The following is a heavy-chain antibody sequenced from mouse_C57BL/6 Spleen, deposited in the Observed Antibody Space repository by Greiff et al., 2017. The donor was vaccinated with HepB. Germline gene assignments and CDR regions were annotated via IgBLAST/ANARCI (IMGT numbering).Heavy chain of an antibody. CDR3: VRNYDVNYFDY. Sequence: EVQLVESGGGLVQPKGSLKLSCAASGFSFNTYAMNWVRQAPGKGLEWVARIRSKSNNYATYYADSVKDRFTISRDDSESMLYLQMNNLKTEDTAMYYCVRNYDVNYFDYWGQGTTLTVSS. J-gene: IGHJ2*01. CDR2: IRSKSNNYAT. CDR1: GFSFNTYA. D-gene: IGHD2-4*01. V-gene: IGHV10-1*01.